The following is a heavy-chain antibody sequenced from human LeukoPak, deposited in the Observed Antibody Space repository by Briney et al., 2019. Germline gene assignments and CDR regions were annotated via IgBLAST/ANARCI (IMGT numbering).Heavy chain of an antibody. J-gene: IGHJ6*02. D-gene: IGHD2-8*01. CDR1: GYTFTSYG. CDR2: ISAYNGNT. CDR3: ARDRFMLPYYYYYGMDV. V-gene: IGHV1-18*01. Sequence: GASVKVSCKASGYTFTSYGISWVRQAPGQGLEWMGWISAYNGNTNYAQKLQGRVTMTTDTSTSTAYMELRSLRSDDTAVYYCARDRFMLPYYYYYGMDVWGQGTTVTVSS.